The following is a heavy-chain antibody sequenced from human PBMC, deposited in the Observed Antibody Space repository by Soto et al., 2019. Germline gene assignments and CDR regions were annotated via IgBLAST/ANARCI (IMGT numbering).Heavy chain of an antibody. J-gene: IGHJ6*02. CDR1: GFTFSSYA. CDR2: ISGSGGST. D-gene: IGHD6-13*01. V-gene: IGHV3-23*01. CDR3: AKPSSSGSPYYYYYGMDV. Sequence: GGSLRLSCAASGFTFSSYAMSWVRQAPGKGLEWVSAISGSGGSTYYADSVKGRFTISRDNSKNTLYLQMNSLRAEDTAVYYCAKPSSSGSPYYYYYGMDVWGQGTTVTVSS.